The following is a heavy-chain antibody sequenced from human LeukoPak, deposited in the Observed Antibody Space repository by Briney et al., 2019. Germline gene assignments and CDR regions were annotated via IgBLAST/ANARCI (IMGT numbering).Heavy chain of an antibody. CDR3: ARPTSGFYRF. D-gene: IGHD3-10*01. CDR2: IYSGGST. V-gene: IGHV3-53*01. CDR1: GFTVSSNY. Sequence: GGSLRLSCAASGFTVSSNYMSWVRQAPGKGLEWVSVIYSGGSTDYADSVKGRFTISRDNSKNTLYLQMNSLRVEDTAVYYCARPTSGFYRFWGQGTLVTVSS. J-gene: IGHJ4*02.